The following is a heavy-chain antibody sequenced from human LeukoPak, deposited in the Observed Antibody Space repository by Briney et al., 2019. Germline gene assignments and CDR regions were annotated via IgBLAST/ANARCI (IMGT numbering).Heavy chain of an antibody. CDR2: TYSRSKWYN. CDR1: XXSVSSXXXA. V-gene: IGHV6-1*01. D-gene: IGHD2-2*01. Sequence: CXXSXXSVSSXXXAWXXXRXXXXXXXXXLGRTYSRSKWYNDYAVSVKSRITINPDTSKNQFSLQLNSVTPEDTAVYYCAREGSRSTFQHWGQGTLVTVSS. CDR3: AREGSRSTFQH. J-gene: IGHJ1*01.